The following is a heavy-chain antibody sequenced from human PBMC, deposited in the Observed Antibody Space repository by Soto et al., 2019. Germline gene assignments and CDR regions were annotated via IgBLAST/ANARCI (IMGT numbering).Heavy chain of an antibody. CDR2: IFPRDFDT. D-gene: IGHD6-19*01. V-gene: IGHV5-51*01. J-gene: IGHJ2*01. CDR3: ARGESGCWSIGAHRDRHYVHESRSTDL. CDR1: EYTYPTAW. Sequence: NIRSHDSEYTYPTAWISWVRQMPGKGLEWMGIIFPRDFDTRYSPSFHGHVTISVDKSINTAYLQWSSLRASDTAMYYCARGESGCWSIGAHRDRHYVHESRSTDL.